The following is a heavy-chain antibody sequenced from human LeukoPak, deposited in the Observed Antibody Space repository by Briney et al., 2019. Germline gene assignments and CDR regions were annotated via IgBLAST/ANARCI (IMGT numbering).Heavy chain of an antibody. J-gene: IGHJ4*02. CDR3: ARASGSSPFDY. V-gene: IGHV1-46*01. D-gene: IGHD6-6*01. CDR1: VYTFTSYY. Sequence: ASVKVSCKRSVYTFTSYYIHWVRQPPGQGLEWVGEINPSGATTTYEQKFQGRVTMTRDMSASTIYMEVSSLRSEDTAMFYCARASGSSPFDYWGQGTLVSVSS. CDR2: INPSGATT.